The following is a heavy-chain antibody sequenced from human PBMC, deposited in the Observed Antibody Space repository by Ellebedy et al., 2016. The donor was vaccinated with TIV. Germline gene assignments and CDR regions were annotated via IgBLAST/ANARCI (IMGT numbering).Heavy chain of an antibody. Sequence: SETLSLXCAVYGGSFSGYYWSWIRQPPGKGLEWIGEINHSGGTNYNPSLKSRVTISVDTSKNQFSLKLSSVTAADTAVYYCARGSRRITIFGVASPGDYWGQGTLVTVSS. J-gene: IGHJ4*02. CDR1: GGSFSGYY. D-gene: IGHD3-3*01. CDR3: ARGSRRITIFGVASPGDY. V-gene: IGHV4-34*01. CDR2: INHSGGT.